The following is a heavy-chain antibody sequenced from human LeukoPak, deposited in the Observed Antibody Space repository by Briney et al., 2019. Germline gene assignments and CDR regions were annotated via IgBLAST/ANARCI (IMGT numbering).Heavy chain of an antibody. J-gene: IGHJ4*02. CDR3: ARDSSGPDY. CDR1: GFTFSSFW. D-gene: IGHD6-19*01. V-gene: IGHV3-7*01. Sequence: GGSLRLSYAASGFTFSSFWMSWVRQAQGKGLEWVANIKQDGSEKNYVDSVKGRFTISRDNAKNSLFLQMNSLRAEDTAVYFCARDSSGPDYWGQGTLVTVSS. CDR2: IKQDGSEK.